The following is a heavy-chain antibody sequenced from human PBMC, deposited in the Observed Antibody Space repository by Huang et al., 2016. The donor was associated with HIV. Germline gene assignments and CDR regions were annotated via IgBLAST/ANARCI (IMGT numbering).Heavy chain of an antibody. D-gene: IGHD3-10*01. V-gene: IGHV4-61*01. J-gene: IGHJ4*02. CDR1: GGSVSSGSYY. CDR3: ARGTGSGSFDY. Sequence: QVQLQESGPGLVKPSATLSLTCTVSGGSVSSGSYYWSWIRQPPGKGLEWIWYIYYSGSTNYNPSLKSRVTISVDTSKNQFSLKLSSVTAADTAVYYCARGTGSGSFDYWGQGTLVTVSS. CDR2: IYYSGST.